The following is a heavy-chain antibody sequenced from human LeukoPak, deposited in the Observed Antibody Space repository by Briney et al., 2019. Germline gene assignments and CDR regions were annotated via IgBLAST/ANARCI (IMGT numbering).Heavy chain of an antibody. J-gene: IGHJ6*03. CDR2: IYSSGHT. Sequence: PSETLSLTCSVSGGSISNYYWSWIRQPPGKGLEWIGYIYSSGHTNYKPSLQSRVTLSVDTPKNQVSLKLTSVTAADTAVYYCARQPNYYYYMDVWGKGTTVTVSS. CDR1: GGSISNYY. CDR3: ARQPNYYYYMDV. V-gene: IGHV4-59*08.